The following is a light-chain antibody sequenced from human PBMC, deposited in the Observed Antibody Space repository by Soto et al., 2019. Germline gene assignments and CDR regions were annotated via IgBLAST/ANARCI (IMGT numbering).Light chain of an antibody. Sequence: SVLAQPPSVSGAPGQKVTISCTGSSSNIGAGYDLHWYQQLPGTAPKLLLYDNSNRPSGVPDRFSGSKSGTSASLAITGLQAEDEADYYCQSYDSSLSAYVFGTGTKVIDL. J-gene: IGLJ1*01. CDR3: QSYDSSLSAYV. V-gene: IGLV1-40*01. CDR1: SSNIGAGYD. CDR2: DNS.